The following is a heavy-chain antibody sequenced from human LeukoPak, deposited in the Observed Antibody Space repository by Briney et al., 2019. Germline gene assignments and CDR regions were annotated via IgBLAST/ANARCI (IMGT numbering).Heavy chain of an antibody. Sequence: GGSLRLSCTASGFTFSSYWMNWVHQAPGKGLEWVANIKQDGSEKYYVDSVKGRFTISRDNAKKSLYLQMSRLRAEDTAVYYCAREKLSFFDSSGYFDYWGQGTLVTVSS. D-gene: IGHD3-22*01. CDR3: AREKLSFFDSSGYFDY. V-gene: IGHV3-7*01. CDR1: GFTFSSYW. J-gene: IGHJ4*02. CDR2: IKQDGSEK.